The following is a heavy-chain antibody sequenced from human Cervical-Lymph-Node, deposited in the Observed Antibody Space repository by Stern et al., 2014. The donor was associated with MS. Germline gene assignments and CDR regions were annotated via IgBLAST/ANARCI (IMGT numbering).Heavy chain of an antibody. J-gene: IGHJ3*01. D-gene: IGHD5-12*01. CDR1: GFRFTQYY. CDR3: AKWLHGFAFDL. CDR2: INPVDGST. Sequence: VQLVQSGPDVKKPGASVQISCKTSGFRFTQYYLHWVRQTPGQGLQWMGFINPVDGSTTYAQNFKDRVVMTRDTSTSPVFIELSGRTSEDTAVDYCAKWLHGFAFDLWGPGTVITVSS. V-gene: IGHV1-46*01.